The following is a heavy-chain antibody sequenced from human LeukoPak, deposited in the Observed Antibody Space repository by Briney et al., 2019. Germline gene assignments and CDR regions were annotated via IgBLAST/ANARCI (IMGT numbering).Heavy chain of an antibody. V-gene: IGHV3-21*01. J-gene: IGHJ6*03. CDR1: GFTFRSYW. CDR3: ARDSAYRYYYMDV. Sequence: GGSLRLSCAASGFTFRSYWMHWVRQAPGKGLEWVSSISSSSSYIYYADSVKGRFTISRDNAKNSLYLQMNSLRAEDTAVYYCARDSAYRYYYMDVWGKGTTVTVSS. CDR2: ISSSSSYI. D-gene: IGHD3-10*01.